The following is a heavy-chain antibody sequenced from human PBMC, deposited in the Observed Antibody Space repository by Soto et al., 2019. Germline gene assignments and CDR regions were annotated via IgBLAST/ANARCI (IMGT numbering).Heavy chain of an antibody. J-gene: IGHJ4*02. CDR2: ISGSGSIT. CDR3: ARVGSTLAAGTPDY. Sequence: PGGSLRLSCAASGFTFSDYYMSWLRQAPGKGLEWVSYISGSGSITHDADSVKGRFTISRDNAKNSLYLQMNSLRAEDTAIYYCARVGSTLAAGTPDYWGQGTLVTVSS. D-gene: IGHD6-13*01. CDR1: GFTFSDYY. V-gene: IGHV3-11*01.